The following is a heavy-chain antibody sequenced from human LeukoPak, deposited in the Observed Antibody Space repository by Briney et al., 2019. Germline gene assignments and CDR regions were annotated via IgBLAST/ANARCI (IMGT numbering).Heavy chain of an antibody. CDR3: AMDKDDTGYVC. CDR2: ITADAGST. CDR1: GFTFDDYA. D-gene: IGHD3-9*01. J-gene: IGHJ4*02. V-gene: IGHV3-43*02. Sequence: GGSLRLSCAASGFTFDDYAMHWVRQAPGKGLEWVSFITADAGSTYYADSVKGRFSISRDNSKNSLYLQMNSLKTEDTAFYYCAMDKDDTGYVCWGQGTRVTVSS.